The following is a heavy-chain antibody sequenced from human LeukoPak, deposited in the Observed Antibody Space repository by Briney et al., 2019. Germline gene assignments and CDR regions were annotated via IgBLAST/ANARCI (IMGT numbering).Heavy chain of an antibody. CDR2: IYTSGST. CDR3: ARASRFGLVIIVDYFDY. V-gene: IGHV4-61*02. J-gene: IGHJ4*02. Sequence: PSQTLSLTCTVSGGSISSGSYYWSWIRQPAGKGLEWIGRIYTSGSTNYNPSLKSRVTISVDTSKNQFSLKLSSVTAADTAVYYCARASRFGLVIIVDYFDYWGQGTLVTVSS. D-gene: IGHD3/OR15-3a*01. CDR1: GGSISSGSYY.